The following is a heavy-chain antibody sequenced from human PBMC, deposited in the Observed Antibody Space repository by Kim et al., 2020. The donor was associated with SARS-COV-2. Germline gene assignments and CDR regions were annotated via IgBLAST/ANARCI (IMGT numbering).Heavy chain of an antibody. Sequence: GGSLRLSCAASGFTFSSYGMHWVRQAPGKGLEWVAVISYDGSNKYYADSVKGRFTISRDNSKNTLYLQMNSLRAEDTAVYYCAKVLSRVRGVMSAFDIWGQGTMVTVSS. CDR2: ISYDGSNK. V-gene: IGHV3-30*18. J-gene: IGHJ3*02. D-gene: IGHD3-10*01. CDR3: AKVLSRVRGVMSAFDI. CDR1: GFTFSSYG.